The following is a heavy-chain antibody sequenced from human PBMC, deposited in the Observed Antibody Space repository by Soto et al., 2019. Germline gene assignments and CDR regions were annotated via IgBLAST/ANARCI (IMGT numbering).Heavy chain of an antibody. J-gene: IGHJ4*02. Sequence: QVHLVQSGAEVKKPGASVKVSCKGSGYAFTTYGITWVRQAPGQGLEWMGWISAHNGNTNYAQKLQGRVTGTRDTSTSTAYMELRSMRSDDTAVYDCARGRYGDYWGQGALVTVSS. CDR2: ISAHNGNT. CDR1: GYAFTTYG. CDR3: ARGRYGDY. D-gene: IGHD1-1*01. V-gene: IGHV1-18*01.